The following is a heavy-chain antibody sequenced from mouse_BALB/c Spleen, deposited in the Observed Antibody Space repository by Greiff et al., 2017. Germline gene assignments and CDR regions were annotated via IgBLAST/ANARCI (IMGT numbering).Heavy chain of an antibody. CDR3: ARGGWDGFAY. CDR2: IYPGGGYT. CDR1: GYTFTNYW. Sequence: QVHVKQSGAELVRPGTSVKISCKASGYTFTNYWLGWVKQRPGHGLEWIGDIYPGGGYTNYNEKFKGKATLTADTSSSTAYMQLSSLTSEDSAVYFCARGGWDGFAYWGQGTLVTVSA. D-gene: IGHD4-1*01. J-gene: IGHJ3*01. V-gene: IGHV1-63*02.